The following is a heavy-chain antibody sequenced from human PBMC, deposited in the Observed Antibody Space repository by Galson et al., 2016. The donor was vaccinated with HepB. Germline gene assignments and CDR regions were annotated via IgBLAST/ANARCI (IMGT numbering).Heavy chain of an antibody. V-gene: IGHV4-39*07. CDR2: LSYGGGP. CDR1: GGYITNRSYY. D-gene: IGHD3-22*01. Sequence: SETLSLTCTVSGGYITNRSYYWGWVRQPPGKGLEWVGSLSYGGGPYYNPSLKSRATISVDTSKNPFSLKLTSVTAADTAVYYCATGVSSSGPRFDPWGQGTLVTVSS. CDR3: ATGVSSSGPRFDP. J-gene: IGHJ5*02.